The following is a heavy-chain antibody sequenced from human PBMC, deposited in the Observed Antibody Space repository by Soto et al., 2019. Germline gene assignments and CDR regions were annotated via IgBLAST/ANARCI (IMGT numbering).Heavy chain of an antibody. CDR3: AAPSFFSYKGYFDY. CDR1: GGIFSSYA. Sequence: ASVKVSCKXSGGIFSSYAISWVRQAPGQGLEWMGGIIPIFGTANYAQKFQGRVTIIADKSTSTAYMELSSLRSEDTAVYYCAAPSFFSYKGYFDYWGQGTLVTVSS. J-gene: IGHJ4*02. D-gene: IGHD1-1*01. CDR2: IIPIFGTA. V-gene: IGHV1-69*06.